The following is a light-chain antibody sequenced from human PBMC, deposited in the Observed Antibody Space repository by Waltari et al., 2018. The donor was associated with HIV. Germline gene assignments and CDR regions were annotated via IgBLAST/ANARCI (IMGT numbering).Light chain of an antibody. J-gene: IGLJ1*01. Sequence: QSVLTQPPSASGTPGQTVTISCSGSSSNIGNDNVYWYQQLPRMTPKLLIHKNYARPSGAPDRFAGSKSGTSASLAISGLRSEDEADYYCVGWDGSLSGYVFGAGTTVTVL. CDR2: KNY. V-gene: IGLV1-47*01. CDR3: VGWDGSLSGYV. CDR1: SSNIGNDN.